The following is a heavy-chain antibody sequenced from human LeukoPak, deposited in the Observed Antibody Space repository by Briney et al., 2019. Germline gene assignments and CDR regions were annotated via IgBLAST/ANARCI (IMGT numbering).Heavy chain of an antibody. Sequence: GASVKVSCKASGYTFTSYGISWVRQAPGQGLEWMGWISAYNGNTNYAQKLQGRVTMTTDTSTSTAYMELRSLRSDDTAVYYCARDLGYGFLEWLNAPPSFDYWGQGTLVTVSS. CDR1: GYTFTSYG. J-gene: IGHJ4*02. V-gene: IGHV1-18*01. D-gene: IGHD3-3*01. CDR3: ARDLGYGFLEWLNAPPSFDY. CDR2: ISAYNGNT.